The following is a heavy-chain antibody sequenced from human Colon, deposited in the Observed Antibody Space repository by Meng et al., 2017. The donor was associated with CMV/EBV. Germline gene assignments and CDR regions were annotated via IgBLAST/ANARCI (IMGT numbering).Heavy chain of an antibody. CDR3: ARGQLWLDS. CDR2: IKQDGSET. V-gene: IGHV3-7*04. CDR1: GMTLSSYW. D-gene: IGHD3-10*01. Sequence: GESLKISCAASGMTLSSYWMTWVRQALGKGLEWVANIKQDGSETSYVDSVKGRFTISRDNAKNSLYLQMNNLRAEDTAVYYCARGQLWLDSWGQGTLVTVSS. J-gene: IGHJ5*01.